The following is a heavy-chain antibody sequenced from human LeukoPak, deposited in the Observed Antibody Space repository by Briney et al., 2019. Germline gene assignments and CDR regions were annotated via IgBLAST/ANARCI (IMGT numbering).Heavy chain of an antibody. D-gene: IGHD6-19*01. CDR2: INPNSGGT. V-gene: IGHV1-2*04. CDR1: GYTFTGYY. Sequence: GASVKVSCKASGYTFTGYYMHWVRQAPGQGLEWMGWINPNSGGTNYAQKFQGWVTMTRDTSISTAYMELSRLRSDDTAVYYCARAGIAVAGSFDYWGQGTLVTVSS. J-gene: IGHJ4*02. CDR3: ARAGIAVAGSFDY.